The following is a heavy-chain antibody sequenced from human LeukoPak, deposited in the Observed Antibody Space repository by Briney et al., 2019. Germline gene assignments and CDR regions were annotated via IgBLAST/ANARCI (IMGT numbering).Heavy chain of an antibody. J-gene: IGHJ5*02. CDR1: GGSISSDY. CDR2: IYTSGST. V-gene: IGHV4-4*07. D-gene: IGHD3-3*01. Sequence: SETLSLTCTVSGGSISSDYWSWIRQPAGKGLEWIGRIYTSGSTNYNPSLKSRVTMSVDTSKNQFSLKLSSVIAADTAVYYCARGHITIFGVVIGSNWFDPWGQGTLVTVSS. CDR3: ARGHITIFGVVIGSNWFDP.